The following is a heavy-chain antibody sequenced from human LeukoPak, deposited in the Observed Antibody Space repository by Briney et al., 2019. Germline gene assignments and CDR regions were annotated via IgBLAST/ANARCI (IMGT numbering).Heavy chain of an antibody. CDR1: GGSISSSSYY. V-gene: IGHV4-39*01. Sequence: SETLSLTCTVSGGSISSSSYYWGWLLQPPGKGLEWIGSIYYSGSTYYNPSLKSRVTISVDTSKNQFLLKLSSVTATDTAVYYCARHTPMQAYGDYWGQGTLVTVSS. CDR3: ARHTPMQAYGDY. CDR2: IYYSGST. D-gene: IGHD4-17*01. J-gene: IGHJ4*02.